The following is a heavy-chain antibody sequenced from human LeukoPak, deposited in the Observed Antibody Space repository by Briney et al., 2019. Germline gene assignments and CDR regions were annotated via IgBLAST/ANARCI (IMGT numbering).Heavy chain of an antibody. Sequence: GGSLRLSCAASGFTFDDYAMHWVRQAPGKGLEWVSGISWNSGSIGYADSVKGRFTISRDNAKNSLYLQMNSLRAEDTAVYYCARSRVAAAGDPYFDYWGQGTLVTVSS. CDR3: ARSRVAAAGDPYFDY. V-gene: IGHV3-9*01. CDR2: ISWNSGSI. J-gene: IGHJ4*02. CDR1: GFTFDDYA. D-gene: IGHD6-13*01.